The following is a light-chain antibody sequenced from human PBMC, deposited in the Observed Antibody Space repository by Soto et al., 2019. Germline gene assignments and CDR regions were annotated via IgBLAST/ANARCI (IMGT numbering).Light chain of an antibody. CDR3: SSYAGSNNYV. J-gene: IGLJ1*01. CDR2: EVS. CDR1: SSDVGGYNY. V-gene: IGLV2-14*01. Sequence: QSALTQPASVSGSPGQSITISCTGTSSDVGGYNYVSWYQQHPGKAPKLVIYEVSHRPSGVSNRFSGSKSGNTASLTISGLQTEDEADYYCSSYAGSNNYVFGTGTKLTVL.